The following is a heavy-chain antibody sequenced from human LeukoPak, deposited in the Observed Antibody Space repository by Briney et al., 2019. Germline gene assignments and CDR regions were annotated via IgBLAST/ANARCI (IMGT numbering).Heavy chain of an antibody. V-gene: IGHV4-4*07. CDR1: GGSISNYY. J-gene: IGHJ4*02. CDR3: ARGPTTVTRAFDY. D-gene: IGHD4-17*01. Sequence: SSETLSLTCTVSGGSISNYYWSWIRQPAGKGLEWIGRIYNSGSTNYNPSLKSRVTMSIDTSKNQFSLTLSSVTAADTAVYYCARGPTTVTRAFDYWGQGSLVTVSS. CDR2: IYNSGST.